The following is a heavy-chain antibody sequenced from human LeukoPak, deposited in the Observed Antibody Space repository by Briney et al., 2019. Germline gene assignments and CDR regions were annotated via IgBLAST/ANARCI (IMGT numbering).Heavy chain of an antibody. CDR3: ARLLWFGELTESWFDP. CDR1: GGSFSGYY. J-gene: IGHJ5*02. Sequence: PSETLSLTCAVYGGSFSGYYWSWIRRPPGKGLEWIGEINHSGSTNYNPSLKSRVTISVDTSKNQFSLKLSSVTAADTAVYYCARLLWFGELTESWFDPWGQGTLVTVSS. CDR2: INHSGST. D-gene: IGHD3-10*01. V-gene: IGHV4-34*01.